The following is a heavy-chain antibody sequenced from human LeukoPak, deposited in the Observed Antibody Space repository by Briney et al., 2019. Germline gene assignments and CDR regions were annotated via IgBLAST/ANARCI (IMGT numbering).Heavy chain of an antibody. CDR1: GFTFSSFE. CDR2: ISTSGITI. CDR3: AREMGGYPFDY. V-gene: IGHV3-48*03. D-gene: IGHD5-12*01. Sequence: GGSLRLSCAASGFTFSSFEMNWVRQAPGTGLEWVSYISTSGITIYYADSVKGRFTISRDNAKNSLYLQMNSLRAEDTAVYYCAREMGGYPFDYWGQGTLVTVSS. J-gene: IGHJ4*02.